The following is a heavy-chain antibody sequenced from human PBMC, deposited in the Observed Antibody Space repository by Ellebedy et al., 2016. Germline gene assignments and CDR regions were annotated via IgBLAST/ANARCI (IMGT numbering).Heavy chain of an antibody. V-gene: IGHV3-30*03. CDR2: ISPDGSNE. D-gene: IGHD1-14*01. J-gene: IGHJ3*01. Sequence: GGSLRLSXAASGFIFSRYDIQWVRQAPGKGLEWVALISPDGSNEHYTDSVKGRFTISRDNSKKTLYLQMSGLGAEDTAVYYCVTRHNAAFDVWGQGTMVTVSS. CDR3: VTRHNAAFDV. CDR1: GFIFSRYD.